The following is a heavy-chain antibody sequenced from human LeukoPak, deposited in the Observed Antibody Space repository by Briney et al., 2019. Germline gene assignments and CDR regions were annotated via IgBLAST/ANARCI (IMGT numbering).Heavy chain of an antibody. CDR3: ARRSLPTVTHFDY. V-gene: IGHV3-21*04. Sequence: GGSLRLSCAASGFIFSTYSMSWVRQAPGKGLEWVSSISSSSSYIHYADSVKGRFTISRDNAQNSLYLQMNSLRAEDTAVYYCARRSLPTVTHFDYWGQGTLVTVSS. J-gene: IGHJ4*02. D-gene: IGHD4-17*01. CDR2: ISSSSSYI. CDR1: GFIFSTYS.